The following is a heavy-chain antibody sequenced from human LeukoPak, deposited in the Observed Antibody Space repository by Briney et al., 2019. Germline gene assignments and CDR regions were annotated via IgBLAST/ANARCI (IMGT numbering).Heavy chain of an antibody. CDR2: ISSSGSTT. Sequence: QTGGSLRLSCAASGFAFSNYAVGWVRQAPGKGLKWVSAISSSGSTTYFADSVKGRFSISRDNSNNTLYLQMNNLGPDDTAVYFCARRSDLANFFDYWGQGTLVTVSS. CDR3: ARRSDLANFFDY. J-gene: IGHJ4*02. CDR1: GFAFSNYA. D-gene: IGHD5-12*01. V-gene: IGHV3-23*01.